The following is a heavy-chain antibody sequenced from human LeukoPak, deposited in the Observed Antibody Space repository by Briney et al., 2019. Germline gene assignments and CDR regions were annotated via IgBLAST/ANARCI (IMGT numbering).Heavy chain of an antibody. CDR3: ARDGRISPYSGMDV. CDR2: IYYSGST. D-gene: IGHD1-26*01. V-gene: IGHV4-59*01. J-gene: IGHJ6*02. Sequence: SETLSLTCTVSGGSISSYYWSWIRQPPGKGLEWIGYIYYSGSTNYNPSPKSRVTISVDTSKNQFSLKLNSVTAADTAVYYCARDGRISPYSGMDVWGQGTTVTVSS. CDR1: GGSISSYY.